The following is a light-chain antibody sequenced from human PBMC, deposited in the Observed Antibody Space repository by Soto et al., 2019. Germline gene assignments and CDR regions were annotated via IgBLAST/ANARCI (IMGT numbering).Light chain of an antibody. CDR2: WAS. V-gene: IGKV4-1*01. Sequence: VMTQSTDSMAVSLGERATINCESSQSVLYSSNNKNYLAWSPQKPGQPPXXLIYWASTRESGVPDRFSGSGSGTDFTLTISSLQAEDVAVYYCQQYYSTRTFGQGTKVDI. CDR1: QSVLYSSNNKNY. J-gene: IGKJ1*01. CDR3: QQYYSTRT.